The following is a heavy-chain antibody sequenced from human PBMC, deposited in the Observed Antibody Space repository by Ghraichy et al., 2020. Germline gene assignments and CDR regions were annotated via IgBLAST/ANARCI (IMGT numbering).Heavy chain of an antibody. D-gene: IGHD5-18*01. J-gene: IGHJ4*02. CDR2: ISSSSSYI. V-gene: IGHV3-21*01. CDR1: GFTFSSYS. CDR3: ARAAVYTAVGI. Sequence: GESLNISCAASGFTFSSYSMNWVRQAPGKGLEWVSSISSSSSYIYYADSVKGRFTISRDNAKNSLYLQMNSLRAEDTAVYYCARAAVYTAVGIWGQGTLVTVSS.